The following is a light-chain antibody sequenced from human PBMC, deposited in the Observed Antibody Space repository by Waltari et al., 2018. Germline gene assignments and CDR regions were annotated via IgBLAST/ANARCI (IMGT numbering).Light chain of an antibody. J-gene: IGLJ3*02. Sequence: QSVLTQPPSVSGAPGQTVPISCTGSSSNIGAGYDVPWYQQLPGTAPKLLIYGNSNRPSGVPDRFSGSKSGTAASLAITGLQAEDEAHYYCQSYDSSLSGWVFGGGTKLTVL. CDR2: GNS. CDR1: SSNIGAGYD. CDR3: QSYDSSLSGWV. V-gene: IGLV1-40*01.